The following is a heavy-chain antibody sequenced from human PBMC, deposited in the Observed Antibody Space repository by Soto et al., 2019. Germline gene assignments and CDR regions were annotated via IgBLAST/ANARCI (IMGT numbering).Heavy chain of an antibody. J-gene: IGHJ4*02. Sequence: QVHLEESGGGLVKPGGSLRLSCIASGFTFSDYYMSWIRQAPGKGLEWVADISNSGKIRHHADSVDGRFTISRDNARDSLYLQMNSLRPEDSAIYYCARDHGGGGLTLESWGQGTLVTVSS. V-gene: IGHV3-11*01. D-gene: IGHD3-16*01. CDR3: ARDHGGGGLTLES. CDR2: ISNSGKIR. CDR1: GFTFSDYY.